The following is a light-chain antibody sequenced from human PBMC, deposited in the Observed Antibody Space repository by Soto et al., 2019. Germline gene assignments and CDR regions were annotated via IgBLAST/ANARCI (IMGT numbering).Light chain of an antibody. CDR3: QQSYSTPRT. CDR2: AAS. V-gene: IGKV1-39*01. J-gene: IGKJ1*01. CDR1: QSISSY. Sequence: DIQMTQSPSSLSASVGDRVTITCRASQSISSYLNWYQQKPGKAPKLLIYAASSLQSGVPSRFSGSRSGTDFTLINRSLQPEDFATYHCQQSYSTPRTFGQGTRLEIK.